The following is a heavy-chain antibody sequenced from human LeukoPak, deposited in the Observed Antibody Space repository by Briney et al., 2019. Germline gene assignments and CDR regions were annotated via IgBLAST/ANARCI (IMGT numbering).Heavy chain of an antibody. J-gene: IGHJ6*03. CDR1: GFTFSSYG. Sequence: GGSLRLSCAASGFTFSSYGMHWVRQAPGKGLEWVALIRYDGSNEYYAESVKGRFTISRDNAKNSLYLQMNSLRAEDTAVYYCVRGSLASGVVVYYYYYLDVWGKGTTVTVSS. CDR2: IRYDGSNE. CDR3: VRGSLASGVVVYYYYYLDV. D-gene: IGHD3-3*01. V-gene: IGHV3-33*08.